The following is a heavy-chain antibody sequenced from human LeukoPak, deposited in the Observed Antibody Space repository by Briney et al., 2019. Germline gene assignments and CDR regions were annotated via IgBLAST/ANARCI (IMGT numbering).Heavy chain of an antibody. J-gene: IGHJ4*02. D-gene: IGHD2-2*01. Sequence: ASVKVSCKASGYTFTGYYMHWVRQAPGQGLEWMGWINPNSGGTNYAQKFQGRVTMTRDTSISTAYMELSRLRSDDTAVYYCARYCSSASCQSYFDYWGQGTLVTVSS. V-gene: IGHV1-2*02. CDR2: INPNSGGT. CDR1: GYTFTGYY. CDR3: ARYCSSASCQSYFDY.